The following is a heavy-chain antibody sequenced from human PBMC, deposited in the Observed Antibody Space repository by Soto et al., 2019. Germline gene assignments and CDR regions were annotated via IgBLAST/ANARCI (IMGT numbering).Heavy chain of an antibody. CDR3: ASDPSSSGGLQTNWFDP. CDR1: GFTFSSYS. V-gene: IGHV3-21*01. Sequence: GGSLRLSCAASGFTFSSYSMNWVRQAPGKGLEWVSSISSSSSYIYYADSVKGRFTISRDNAKNSLYLQMNSLRAEDTAVYYCASDPSSSGGLQTNWFDPWGQGTLVTVSS. CDR2: ISSSSSYI. D-gene: IGHD6-6*01. J-gene: IGHJ5*02.